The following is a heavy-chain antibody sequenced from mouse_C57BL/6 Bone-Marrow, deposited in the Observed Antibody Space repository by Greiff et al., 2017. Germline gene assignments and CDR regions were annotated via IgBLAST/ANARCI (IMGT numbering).Heavy chain of an antibody. CDR3: ASNWGSFDY. CDR2: ISYDGSN. D-gene: IGHD4-1*01. J-gene: IGHJ2*01. V-gene: IGHV3-6*01. Sequence: ESGPGLVKPSQSLSLTCSVTGYSITSGYYWNWIRQFPGNKLEWMGYISYDGSNNYNPSLKNRISITRDTSKNQFFLKLNSVTTEDTATYYCASNWGSFDYWGQGTTLTVAS. CDR1: GYSITSGYY.